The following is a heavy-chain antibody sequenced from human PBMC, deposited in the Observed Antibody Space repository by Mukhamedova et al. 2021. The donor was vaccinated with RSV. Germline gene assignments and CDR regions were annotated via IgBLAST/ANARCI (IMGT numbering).Heavy chain of an antibody. V-gene: IGHV4-31*02. CDR2: IYYSGST. J-gene: IGHJ4*02. D-gene: IGHD6-19*01. Sequence: IRQHPGKGLEWIGYIYYSGSTYYNPSLKSRVTISVDTSKNQFSLKLSSVTAADTAVYYCAAIAVAGGHWGQGTLVTVSS. CDR3: AAIAVAGGH.